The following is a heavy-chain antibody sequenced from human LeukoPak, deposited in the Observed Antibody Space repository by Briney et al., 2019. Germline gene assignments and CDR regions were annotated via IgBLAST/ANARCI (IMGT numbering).Heavy chain of an antibody. V-gene: IGHV1-69*05. CDR1: GGTFSSYA. CDR2: IIPIFGTA. D-gene: IGHD2-2*01. J-gene: IGHJ6*03. CDR3: ARVSRCSSTSCYYYYMDV. Sequence: SVKVSCKASGGTFSSYAICWVRQAPAQGHEWMGGIIPIFGTANYAQKFQGRVTITTDESTSTAYMELSSLRPEDTAVYYCARVSRCSSTSCYYYYMDVWGKGTTVTVSS.